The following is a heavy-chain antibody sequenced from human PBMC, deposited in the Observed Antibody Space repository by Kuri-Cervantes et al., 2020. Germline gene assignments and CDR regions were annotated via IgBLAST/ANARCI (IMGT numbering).Heavy chain of an antibody. D-gene: IGHD3-9*01. CDR3: ARDRVQSRYRPGAFDI. CDR2: ISYDGSNK. J-gene: IGHJ3*02. CDR1: GFTFSSYA. V-gene: IGHV3-30-3*01. Sequence: GESLKISCAASGFTFSSYAMHWVRQAPGKGLEWVAVISYDGSNKYYADSVKGRFTISRDNSKNTLYLQMNSLRAEDTAVYYCARDRVQSRYRPGAFDIWGQGTMVTVSS.